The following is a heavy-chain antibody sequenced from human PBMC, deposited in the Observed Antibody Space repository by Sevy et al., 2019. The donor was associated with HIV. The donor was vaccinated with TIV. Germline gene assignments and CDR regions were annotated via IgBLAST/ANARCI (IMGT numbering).Heavy chain of an antibody. CDR3: ARVGSSSWFYCDY. CDR1: GYTFTDYS. CDR2: INPNTGTT. Sequence: ASVKVSCKASGYTFTDYSLHWVRQAPGQRLEWVGWINPNTGTTDYIQSFQGRITMTRETSFSMGYMQLTRLTSDDTAMYFCARVGSSSWFYCDYWGQGTLVTVSS. D-gene: IGHD6-13*01. J-gene: IGHJ4*02. V-gene: IGHV1-2*02.